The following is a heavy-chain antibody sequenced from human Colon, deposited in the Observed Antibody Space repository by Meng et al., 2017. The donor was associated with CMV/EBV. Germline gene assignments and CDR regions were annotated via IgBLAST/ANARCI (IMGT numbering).Heavy chain of an antibody. CDR3: ARVHKPADLSDYVFDY. D-gene: IGHD3-16*01. V-gene: IGHV4-4*07. CDR1: GDFINNDY. J-gene: IGHJ4*02. CDR2: MSSSGDA. Sequence: QVQLQESGPGLVKSSETLSLTCTVSGDFINNDYWSWIRQPAGKDLEWIGHMSSSGDAKYNPSFNSRVSMSIDTSTNQFSLELSPVTAADTAVYYCARVHKPADLSDYVFDYWGRGTLVTVYS.